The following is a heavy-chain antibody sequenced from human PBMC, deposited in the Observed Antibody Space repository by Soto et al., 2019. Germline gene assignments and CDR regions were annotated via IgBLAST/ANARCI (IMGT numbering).Heavy chain of an antibody. CDR2: IIPIFGTA. V-gene: IGHV1-69*13. Sequence: ASVKVSCKASGGTFSSYAISWVRQAPGQGLEWMGGIIPIFGTANYAQKFQGRVTITADESTSTAYMELSSLRSEDTAVYYCARNSGYYSPAFFDYWGQGTLVTVSS. J-gene: IGHJ4*02. CDR3: ARNSGYYSPAFFDY. CDR1: GGTFSSYA. D-gene: IGHD3-22*01.